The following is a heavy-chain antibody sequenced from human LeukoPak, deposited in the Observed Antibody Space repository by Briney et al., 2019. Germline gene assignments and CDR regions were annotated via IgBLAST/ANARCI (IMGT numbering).Heavy chain of an antibody. J-gene: IGHJ6*03. D-gene: IGHD3-10*01. Sequence: PGGSLRLSCAAFGSTLSSYAMSWVRQAPGKGLEWVSSISASGGSTNYADPVKGRFTISRDNSKNTVYLQMNSLRAEDTAVYYCAKVMKGSERLTMVRGVIIKTAGLYYMDVWGKGTTVTVSS. CDR1: GSTLSSYA. V-gene: IGHV3-23*01. CDR3: AKVMKGSERLTMVRGVIIKTAGLYYMDV. CDR2: ISASGGST.